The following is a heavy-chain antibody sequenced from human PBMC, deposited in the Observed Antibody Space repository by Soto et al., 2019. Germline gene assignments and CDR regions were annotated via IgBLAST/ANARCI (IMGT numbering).Heavy chain of an antibody. V-gene: IGHV4-30-4*01. CDR3: ARDQDYYDSSGPNAFDI. J-gene: IGHJ3*02. Sequence: SLTCTVSGGSISSGDYYWSWIRQPPGKGLEWIGYIYYSGSTYYNPSLKSRVTISVDTSKNQFSLKLSSVTAADTAVYYCARDQDYYDSSGPNAFDIWGQGTMVTVSS. CDR2: IYYSGST. CDR1: GGSISSGDYY. D-gene: IGHD3-22*01.